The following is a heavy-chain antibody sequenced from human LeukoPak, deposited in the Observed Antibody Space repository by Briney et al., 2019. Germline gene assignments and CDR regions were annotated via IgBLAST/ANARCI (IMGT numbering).Heavy chain of an antibody. CDR1: GYSISSGYY. V-gene: IGHV4-38-2*02. Sequence: PSETLSLTCTVSGYSISSGYYWGWIRQPPGKGLEWIGSIYHSGSTYYNPSLKSRVTISVDTSKNQFSLKLSSVTAADTAVYYCARGLTTVTSRGFDYWGQGTLVTVSS. J-gene: IGHJ4*02. CDR3: ARGLTTVTSRGFDY. D-gene: IGHD4-11*01. CDR2: IYHSGST.